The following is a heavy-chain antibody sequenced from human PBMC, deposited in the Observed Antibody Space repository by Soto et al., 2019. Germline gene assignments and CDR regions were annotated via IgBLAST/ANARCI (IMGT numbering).Heavy chain of an antibody. J-gene: IGHJ6*02. Sequence: EVQLVESGGGLVQPGRSLRLSCAASGFTFDDYAMHWVRQAPGKGLEWVSGISWNSGSIGYADSVKGRFTISRDNAKNSLYLQMNSLRAEDTALYYCAKASGAYYYYGMDVWGQGTTVTVSS. D-gene: IGHD3-10*01. V-gene: IGHV3-9*01. CDR3: AKASGAYYYYGMDV. CDR1: GFTFDDYA. CDR2: ISWNSGSI.